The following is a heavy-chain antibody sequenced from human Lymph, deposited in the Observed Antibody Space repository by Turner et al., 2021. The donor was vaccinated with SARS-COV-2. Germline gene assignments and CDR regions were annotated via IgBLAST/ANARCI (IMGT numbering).Heavy chain of an antibody. Sequence: QVPLVQSGAEVKKPGASVKVSCKASGYTFTGYYMHWVRQAPVQGLEWMGWINPNSGGTNYAQRFQGRVTMTMDTSLSTAYMQLSRLRSDDTAVYYCARSRDLQSMVRGVDPFDYWGQGTLVTVSS. D-gene: IGHD3-10*01. CDR2: INPNSGGT. CDR1: GYTFTGYY. V-gene: IGHV1-2*02. CDR3: ARSRDLQSMVRGVDPFDY. J-gene: IGHJ4*02.